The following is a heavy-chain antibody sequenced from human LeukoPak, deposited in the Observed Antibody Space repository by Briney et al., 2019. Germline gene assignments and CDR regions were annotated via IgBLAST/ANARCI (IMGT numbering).Heavy chain of an antibody. V-gene: IGHV3-64*01. D-gene: IGHD3-3*01. CDR3: ARGDFLSGYHWSFHHYYMDV. J-gene: IGHJ6*03. CDR2: VSANGGET. Sequence: GGSLRLSCAASGFTFSDYAMHWVRQAPGKGLEYVSAVSANGGETYYANSVRGRFTISRDNSMNTLYLRMASLTTEDMAVYYCARGDFLSGYHWSFHHYYMDVWGKGTTVTVSS. CDR1: GFTFSDYA.